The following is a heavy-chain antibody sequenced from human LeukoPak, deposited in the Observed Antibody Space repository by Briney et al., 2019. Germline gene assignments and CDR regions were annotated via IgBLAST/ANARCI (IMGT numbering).Heavy chain of an antibody. Sequence: PGGSLRLSCAASGFTFSSYAMHWVRQAPGKGLEWVAVISYDGSNKYYADSVKGRFTISRDNSKNTLYLQMNSLRAEDTAVYYCARDTSRGVYYYYGMDVWGQGTTVTVSS. V-gene: IGHV3-30-3*01. CDR2: ISYDGSNK. CDR1: GFTFSSYA. J-gene: IGHJ6*02. CDR3: ARDTSRGVYYYYGMDV. D-gene: IGHD1-26*01.